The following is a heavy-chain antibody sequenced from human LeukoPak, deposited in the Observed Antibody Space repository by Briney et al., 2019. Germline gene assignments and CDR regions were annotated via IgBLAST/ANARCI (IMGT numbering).Heavy chain of an antibody. J-gene: IGHJ3*02. CDR1: GFTFSSYA. CDR3: AKEGYCSSTSCKDAFDI. D-gene: IGHD2-2*01. Sequence: GGSLRLSCAASGFTFSSYAMRWVRQAPGKGLEWVAVISYDGSNKYYADSVKGRFTISRDNFKNTLYLQMNSLRAEDTAVYYCAKEGYCSSTSCKDAFDIWGQGTMVTVSS. CDR2: ISYDGSNK. V-gene: IGHV3-30-3*01.